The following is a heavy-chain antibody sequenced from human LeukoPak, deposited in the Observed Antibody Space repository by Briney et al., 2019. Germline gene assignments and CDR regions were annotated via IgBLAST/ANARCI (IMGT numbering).Heavy chain of an antibody. CDR2: FYYSGST. Sequence: SETLSLTCTVTGGSFRTYYWSWIRQPPGQGPEWMGHFYYSGSTTYHPSLKSRVTFSVDPSRNQFSLKLTSVTAADTALYYCARGQGGNYYLNYFDYWGQGALVTVSS. CDR3: ARGQGGNYYLNYFDY. CDR1: GGSFRTYY. D-gene: IGHD1-26*01. V-gene: IGHV4-59*01. J-gene: IGHJ4*02.